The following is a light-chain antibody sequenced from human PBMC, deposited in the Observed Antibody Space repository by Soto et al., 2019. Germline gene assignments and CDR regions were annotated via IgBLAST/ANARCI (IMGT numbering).Light chain of an antibody. V-gene: IGKV1-33*01. J-gene: IGKJ3*01. CDR3: QHYDNLPPT. CDR2: AAS. Sequence: DIQMTQSPSSLSAFVGDRVTITCQASQDISNSLNWYQQKPGKAPKLLIYAASNLETGVPSRFSGSGSGTDFPFTISSLQPEDIAAYYCQHYDNLPPTFGPGTTVDIK. CDR1: QDISNS.